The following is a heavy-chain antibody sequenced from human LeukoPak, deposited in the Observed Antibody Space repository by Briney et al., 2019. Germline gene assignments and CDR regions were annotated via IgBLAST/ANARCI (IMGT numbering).Heavy chain of an antibody. J-gene: IGHJ4*02. Sequence: ASVKVSCKASGGTFSSYAISWVRQAPGQGLEWMGGIIPIFGTANYAQKFQGRVTITADESTSTAYMELSSLRSEDTAVYYCARDFSHYYDSSGYLLDYWGQGTLLTVSS. CDR2: IIPIFGTA. V-gene: IGHV1-69*13. CDR1: GGTFSSYA. D-gene: IGHD3-22*01. CDR3: ARDFSHYYDSSGYLLDY.